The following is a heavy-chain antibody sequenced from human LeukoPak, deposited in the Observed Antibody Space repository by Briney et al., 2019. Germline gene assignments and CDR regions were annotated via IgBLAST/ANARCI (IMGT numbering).Heavy chain of an antibody. CDR3: ARWAGVDMATPTLDY. D-gene: IGHD5-24*01. J-gene: IGHJ4*02. V-gene: IGHV3-30-3*01. CDR2: ISYDGSNK. CDR1: GFTFSSYA. Sequence: PGGSLRLSCAASGFTFSSYAMHWVRQAPGKGLEWVAVISYDGSNKYYADSVKGRFTISRDNSKNTLYLQMNSLRAEDTAVYYCARWAGVDMATPTLDYWGQGTLVTVSS.